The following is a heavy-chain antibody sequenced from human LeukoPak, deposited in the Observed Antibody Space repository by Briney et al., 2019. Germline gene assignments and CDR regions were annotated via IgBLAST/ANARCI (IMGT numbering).Heavy chain of an antibody. J-gene: IGHJ4*02. CDR1: GFTFSSYA. CDR2: ISGSGGST. Sequence: GGSLRLSCAASGFTFSSYAMSWVRQAPGKGLEWVSAISGSGGSTYYADSVKGRFTISRDNAKNSLYLQMNSLRAEDTAVYYCARDLTMGASIAAAGPLDYWGQGTLVTVSS. CDR3: ARDLTMGASIAAAGPLDY. D-gene: IGHD6-13*01. V-gene: IGHV3-23*01.